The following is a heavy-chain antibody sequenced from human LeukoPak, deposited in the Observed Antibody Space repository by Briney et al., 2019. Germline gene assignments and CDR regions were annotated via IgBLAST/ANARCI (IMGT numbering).Heavy chain of an antibody. Sequence: GGSLRLSCAASGFTFSYHWMTSVPHAPGEGLEWVANMKGDGSDRYYLDSVKGRFTISRDNTKNSLYLQMNSLRVEDTAVYYCARDWSDLTTNPPDYWGQGTLVTVSS. CDR2: MKGDGSDR. D-gene: IGHD1-26*01. V-gene: IGHV3-7*01. CDR1: GFTFSYHW. J-gene: IGHJ4*02. CDR3: ARDWSDLTTNPPDY.